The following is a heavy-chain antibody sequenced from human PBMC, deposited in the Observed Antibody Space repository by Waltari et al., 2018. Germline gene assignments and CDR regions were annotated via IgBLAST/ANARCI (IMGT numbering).Heavy chain of an antibody. CDR2: MSYDGSNK. Sequence: QVHLVESGGGVVQPGRSLRLSCAASGFPLSGDGMHWVRQAPGKGLEWVAAMSYDGSNKHYVDSVKGRFTLSRDDSKNTLYLQMNSLTTEDTAVYYCARGFSSWGTFEYWGQGTLVTVSS. V-gene: IGHV3-30*04. CDR1: GFPLSGDG. J-gene: IGHJ4*02. D-gene: IGHD6-13*01. CDR3: ARGFSSWGTFEY.